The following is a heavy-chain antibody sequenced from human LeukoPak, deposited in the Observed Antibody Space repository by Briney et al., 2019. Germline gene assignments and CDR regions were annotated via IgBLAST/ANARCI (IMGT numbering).Heavy chain of an antibody. D-gene: IGHD2-15*01. CDR1: GGSFTSFY. CDR2: FFSSGNT. V-gene: IGHV4-4*07. CDR3: ARWSGVVVVAATPWGFDP. J-gene: IGHJ5*02. Sequence: SETLSLTCTVSGGSFTSFYWSWIRQPAGKGLEWIGRFFSSGNTNYNPSFKSRACISVDKSKNQFSLKLTSVTAADTAVYYCARWSGVVVVAATPWGFDPWGQGTLVTVSS.